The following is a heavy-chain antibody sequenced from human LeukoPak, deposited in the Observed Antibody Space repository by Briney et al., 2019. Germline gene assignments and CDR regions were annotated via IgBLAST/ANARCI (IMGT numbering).Heavy chain of an antibody. V-gene: IGHV1-69*05. CDR1: GYTFTSYG. CDR2: IIASFGTT. CDR3: ASTEHSGSYPLPGHLDV. D-gene: IGHD1-26*01. Sequence: VASVKVSCKASGYTFTSYGMSWVRQARGQGLEWMGWIIASFGTTNYAQKFQGGVTITTDESTSTAYMELSSLRSEDPAVYYCASTEHSGSYPLPGHLDVWGKGTTVTVSS. J-gene: IGHJ6*04.